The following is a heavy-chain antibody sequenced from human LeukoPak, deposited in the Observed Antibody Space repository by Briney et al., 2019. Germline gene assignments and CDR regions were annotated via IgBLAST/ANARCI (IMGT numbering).Heavy chain of an antibody. CDR2: VYYSGST. J-gene: IGHJ4*02. CDR3: ARRLGVMNPFDY. V-gene: IGHV4-59*08. D-gene: IGHD3-22*01. CDR1: GGSIISYY. Sequence: PSETLSLTCTVSGGSIISYYWSWIRQPPGKGLEWIGYVYYSGSTTYNPSLKSRVTISVDTSKNQFSLKLSSVTTTDTAVYYCARRLGVMNPFDYWGQGTLVTVSS.